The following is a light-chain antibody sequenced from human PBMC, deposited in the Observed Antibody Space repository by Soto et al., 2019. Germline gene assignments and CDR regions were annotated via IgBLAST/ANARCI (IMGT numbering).Light chain of an antibody. V-gene: IGLV2-14*03. CDR1: SSDVGGYNF. CDR3: YSYSGSSTTVV. Sequence: QSALTQPASVSGSPGQSITISSTGTSSDVGGYNFVSWYQQHPGKAPRLMIFDVDNRPSGVSTRFSGSKSGNTASLTISGLQAEDEADYYCYSYSGSSTTVVFGGGTKVTVL. J-gene: IGLJ2*01. CDR2: DVD.